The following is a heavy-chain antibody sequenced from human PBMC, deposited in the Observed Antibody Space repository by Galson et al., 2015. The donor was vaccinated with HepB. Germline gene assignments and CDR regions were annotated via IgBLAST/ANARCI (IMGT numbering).Heavy chain of an antibody. CDR1: GFTFSDYY. Sequence: SLRLSCAASGFTFSDYYMSWIRQAPGKGLEWVSAISGSGGSTYYADSVKGRFTISRDNSKNTLYLQMNSLRAEDTAVYYCAEGVDSSGYYLFDYWGQGTLVTVSS. CDR3: AEGVDSSGYYLFDY. D-gene: IGHD3-22*01. J-gene: IGHJ4*02. V-gene: IGHV3-23*01. CDR2: ISGSGGST.